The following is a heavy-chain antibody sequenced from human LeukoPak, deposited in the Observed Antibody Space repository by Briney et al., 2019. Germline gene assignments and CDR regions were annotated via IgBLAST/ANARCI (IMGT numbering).Heavy chain of an antibody. V-gene: IGHV4-30-4*01. J-gene: IGHJ6*02. CDR3: ASAIVVVPAAINYYYYGMDV. CDR2: IYYSGST. D-gene: IGHD2-2*02. CDR1: GGSISSGDYY. Sequence: SQTLPLTCTVSGGSISSGDYYWSWIRQPPGKGLEWIGYIYYSGSTYYNPSLKSRVTISVDTSKNQFSLKLSSVTAADTAVYYCASAIVVVPAAINYYYYGMDVWGQGTTVTVSS.